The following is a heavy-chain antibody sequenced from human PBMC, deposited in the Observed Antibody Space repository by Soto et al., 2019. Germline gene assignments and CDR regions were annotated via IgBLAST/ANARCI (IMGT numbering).Heavy chain of an antibody. Sequence: GGSLRLSCATSGFSFTNYGMHWVRQAPGKGLEWVAVVWSNGINKYYADSVRGRFTISRDNSRNSLSLLMNSLRVEDTALYYCVRERGPFDAFDFWVQGTMVTVSS. V-gene: IGHV3-33*01. CDR3: VRERGPFDAFDF. J-gene: IGHJ3*01. CDR2: VWSNGINK. CDR1: GFSFTNYG.